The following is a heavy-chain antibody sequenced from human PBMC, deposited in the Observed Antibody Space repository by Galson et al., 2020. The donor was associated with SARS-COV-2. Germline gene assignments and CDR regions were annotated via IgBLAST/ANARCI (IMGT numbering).Heavy chain of an antibody. V-gene: IGHV3-23*01. Sequence: GSLRLSCVASGFDFRSYAMSWVRQAPGKGLEWVSRISASGATINYADSVKGRFTISRDNSKNTVHLHLGSLRAEDTAVYYCAKEEHSDGYYYMFDYWGQGTLVTVSS. CDR2: ISASGATI. J-gene: IGHJ4*02. CDR1: GFDFRSYA. D-gene: IGHD3-22*01. CDR3: AKEEHSDGYYYMFDY.